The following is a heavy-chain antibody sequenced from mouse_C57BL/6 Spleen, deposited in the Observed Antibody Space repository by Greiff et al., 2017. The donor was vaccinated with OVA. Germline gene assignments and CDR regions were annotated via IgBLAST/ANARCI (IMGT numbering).Heavy chain of an antibody. CDR2: IDPEDGDT. CDR3: ARRYYGSSYGWYFDV. CDR1: GFNIKDYY. Sequence: EVQLQQSGAELVRPGASVKLSCTASGFNIKDYYMHWVKQRPEQGLEWIGRIDPEDGDTEYAPKFQGKATMTADTSSSTAYMQLSSLTSEDSAVYYCARRYYGSSYGWYFDVWGTGTTVTVSS. V-gene: IGHV14-1*01. D-gene: IGHD1-1*01. J-gene: IGHJ1*03.